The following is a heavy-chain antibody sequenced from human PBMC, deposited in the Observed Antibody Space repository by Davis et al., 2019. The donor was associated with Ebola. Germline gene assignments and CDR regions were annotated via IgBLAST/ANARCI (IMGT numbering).Heavy chain of an antibody. CDR3: ARGNGPGAFDI. CDR2: IYYSGST. D-gene: IGHD7-27*01. V-gene: IGHV4-59*12. J-gene: IGHJ3*02. Sequence: SETLSLTCTVSGDSMARFYWSWIRQPPGKGLEWNGNIYYSGSTYYNPSLKSRVTISVDTSKNQCSLKLGSVTAADTAVYYCARGNGPGAFDIWGQGTMVTVSS. CDR1: GDSMARFY.